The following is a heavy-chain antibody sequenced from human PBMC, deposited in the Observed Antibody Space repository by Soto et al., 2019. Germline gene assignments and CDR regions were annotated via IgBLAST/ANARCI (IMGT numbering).Heavy chain of an antibody. Sequence: QVQLVESGGGVVQPGRSLRLSCAASGFTFSDYSMHWVRQAPGKGLEWVALISYDGSNKYFADSVKGRFTISRDNSKNTLFLQMNSLRAEDTAVYYCARDRRRQIYSYGMDVWGQGTTVTVSS. CDR3: ARDRRRQIYSYGMDV. CDR1: GFTFSDYS. V-gene: IGHV3-30-3*01. J-gene: IGHJ6*02. CDR2: ISYDGSNK.